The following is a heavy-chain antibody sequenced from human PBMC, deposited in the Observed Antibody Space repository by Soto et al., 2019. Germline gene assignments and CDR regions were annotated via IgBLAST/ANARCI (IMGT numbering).Heavy chain of an antibody. Sequence: ASVKVSCKASGGTFSSYAISWVRQAPGQGPEWMGGIIPIFGTANYAQKFQGRVTITADESTSTAYMELSSLRSEDTAVYYCARDEAPYYDSSGYYRGRAFDIWGQGTMVTVSS. CDR3: ARDEAPYYDSSGYYRGRAFDI. CDR2: IIPIFGTA. V-gene: IGHV1-69*13. D-gene: IGHD3-22*01. CDR1: GGTFSSYA. J-gene: IGHJ3*02.